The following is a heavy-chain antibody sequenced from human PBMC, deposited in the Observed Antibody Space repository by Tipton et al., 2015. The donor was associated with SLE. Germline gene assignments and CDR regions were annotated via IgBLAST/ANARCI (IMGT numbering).Heavy chain of an antibody. V-gene: IGHV4-34*01. D-gene: IGHD6-13*01. CDR1: GGSFSGYY. CDR2: INHSGST. J-gene: IGHJ4*02. CDR3: ARAGSSSWYPSDY. Sequence: TLSLTCAVYGGSFSGYYWSWIRQPPGKGLEWIGEINHSGSTHYNPSLKSRVTISVDTSKNQSSLKLSSVTAADTAVYYCARAGSSSWYPSDYWGQGTLVTVSS.